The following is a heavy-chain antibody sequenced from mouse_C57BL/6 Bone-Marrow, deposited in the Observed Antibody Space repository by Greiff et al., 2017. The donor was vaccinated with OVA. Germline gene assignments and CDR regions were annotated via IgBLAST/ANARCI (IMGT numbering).Heavy chain of an antibody. D-gene: IGHD1-1*01. CDR1: GFTFSDYG. V-gene: IGHV5-17*01. CDR2: ISRGSSTI. J-gene: IGHJ3*01. CDR3: ARGELLAWFAY. Sequence: EVKLMESGGGLVKPGGSLKLSCAASGFTFSDYGMHWVRQAPEKGLEWVAYISRGSSTIYYADTVKGRFTISRDNAKNTLFLQITSLRSEDTAMYYCARGELLAWFAYWGQGTLVTVSA.